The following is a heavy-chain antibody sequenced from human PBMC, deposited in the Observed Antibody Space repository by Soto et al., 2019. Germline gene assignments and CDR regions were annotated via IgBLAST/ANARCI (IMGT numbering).Heavy chain of an antibody. CDR2: ISGSGGST. Sequence: EVQLLESGGGLVQPGGSLRLSCAASGFTFSSYAMSWVRQALGKGLEWVSAISGSGGSTYYADSVKGRFTISRDNSKNTLYLQMNSLRAEDTAVYYCAKSRGPILGYCSGGSCGYFQHWGQGTLVTVSS. CDR1: GFTFSSYA. V-gene: IGHV3-23*01. D-gene: IGHD2-15*01. J-gene: IGHJ1*01. CDR3: AKSRGPILGYCSGGSCGYFQH.